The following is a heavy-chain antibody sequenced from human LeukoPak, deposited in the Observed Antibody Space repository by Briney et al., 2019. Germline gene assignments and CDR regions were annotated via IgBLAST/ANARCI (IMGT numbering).Heavy chain of an antibody. Sequence: GGSLRLSSAPSGFTFSSYWMHWVRQAPGKGLVWVSRISTDGSTTTYADSVKGRFTISRDNSKNTLYLQMNSLRTEDTAVYYCVDYGEHWGQGILVTVSS. CDR1: GFTFSSYW. CDR2: ISTDGSTT. V-gene: IGHV3-74*01. J-gene: IGHJ1*01. D-gene: IGHD4-17*01. CDR3: VDYGEH.